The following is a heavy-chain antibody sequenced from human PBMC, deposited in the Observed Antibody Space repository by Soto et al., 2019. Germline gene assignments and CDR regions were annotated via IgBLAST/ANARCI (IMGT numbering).Heavy chain of an antibody. Sequence: QVQLVQSGAEEKKPGASVTVSCKASGYTFTSYAMHWVRQAPGQRLEGMGWVNAGNGNTKYSQKFQGRVTITRDTSASTASMKLSSLRSEDTAVYYCAGGPSCYGMDVWGQGTTVTVSS. CDR1: GYTFTSYA. CDR3: AGGPSCYGMDV. J-gene: IGHJ6*02. D-gene: IGHD1-26*01. V-gene: IGHV1-3*05. CDR2: VNAGNGNT.